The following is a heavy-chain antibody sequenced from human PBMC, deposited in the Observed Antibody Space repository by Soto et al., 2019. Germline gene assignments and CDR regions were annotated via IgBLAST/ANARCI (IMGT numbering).Heavy chain of an antibody. CDR3: ARTTRHTFDC. CDR2: IYPGDSDT. Sequence: GESLKISCETSGYTFTTYWIGWVRQMPGKGLEWLGTIYPGDSDTRYNPSFQGQVTISADKSVNTVYLQWSSLKASDTAMYYCARTTRHTFDCWGQGTMVTISS. J-gene: IGHJ4*01. V-gene: IGHV5-51*01. D-gene: IGHD1-1*01. CDR1: GYTFTTYW.